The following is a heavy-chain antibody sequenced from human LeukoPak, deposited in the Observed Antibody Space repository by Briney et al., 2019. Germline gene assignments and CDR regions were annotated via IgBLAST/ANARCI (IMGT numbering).Heavy chain of an antibody. CDR1: GGSISSGNYY. CDR2: IYTSGST. D-gene: IGHD3-3*01. V-gene: IGHV4-61*02. Sequence: SETLSLTCTVSGGSISSGNYYWSWIRQPAGKGLEWIGRIYTSGSTNYNPSLKSRVTISVDTSKNQFSLKLSSVTAADTAVYYCARAEYDFWSGYYLDYWGQGTLVTVSS. J-gene: IGHJ4*02. CDR3: ARAEYDFWSGYYLDY.